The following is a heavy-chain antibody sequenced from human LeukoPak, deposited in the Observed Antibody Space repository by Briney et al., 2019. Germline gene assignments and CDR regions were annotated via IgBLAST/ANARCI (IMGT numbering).Heavy chain of an antibody. V-gene: IGHV4-61*01. CDR1: GGSISSSSYY. CDR3: ARSPKDLQGSCSAYFDY. Sequence: PSETLSLTCSVSGGSISSSSYYWSWIRQPPGKGLEWIGYIYYSGSTNYNPSLKSRVTISVDTSKNQFSLKLSSVTAADTAVYYCARSPKDLQGSCSAYFDYWGQGTLVTVSS. D-gene: IGHD2-15*01. J-gene: IGHJ4*02. CDR2: IYYSGST.